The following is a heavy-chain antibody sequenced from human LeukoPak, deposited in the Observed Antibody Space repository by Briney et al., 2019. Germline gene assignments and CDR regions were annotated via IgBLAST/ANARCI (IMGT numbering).Heavy chain of an antibody. CDR3: ARVPSIFTGYPDY. D-gene: IGHD3-9*01. CDR1: GFTFSSYG. V-gene: IGHV3-30*03. CDR2: ISYDGSNK. J-gene: IGHJ4*02. Sequence: PGGSLRLSCAASGFTFSSYGMHWVRQAPGKGLEWVAVISYDGSNKYYADSVKGRFTISRDNSKNTLFLQMNSLRTEDTAMYYCARVPSIFTGYPDYWGQGTLVTVSS.